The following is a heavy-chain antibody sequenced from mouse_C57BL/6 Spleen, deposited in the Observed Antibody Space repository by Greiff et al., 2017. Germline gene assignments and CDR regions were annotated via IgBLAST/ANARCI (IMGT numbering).Heavy chain of an antibody. Sequence: EVNLVESGGGLVKPGGSLKLSCAASGFTFSDYGMHWVRQAPEKGLEWVAYISSGSSTIYYADTVKGRFTISRDNAKNTLFLQMTSLRSEDTAMYYCARGVYYGSSPYWYFDVWGTGTTVTVSS. CDR1: GFTFSDYG. CDR3: ARGVYYGSSPYWYFDV. D-gene: IGHD1-1*01. CDR2: ISSGSSTI. V-gene: IGHV5-17*01. J-gene: IGHJ1*03.